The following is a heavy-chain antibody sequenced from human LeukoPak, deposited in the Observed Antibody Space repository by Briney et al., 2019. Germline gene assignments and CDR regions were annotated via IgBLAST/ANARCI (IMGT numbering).Heavy chain of an antibody. CDR3: ARDYCSSTSCYMYNWFDP. CDR2: ISAYNGNT. V-gene: IGHV1-18*01. J-gene: IGHJ5*02. CDR1: GFTFTSSA. Sequence: ASVKVSCKASGFTFTSSAMQWVRQAPGQGLEWMGWISAYNGNTNYAQKLQGRGTMTTDTSTSTAYMELRSLRSDDTAVYYCARDYCSSTSCYMYNWFDPWGQGTLVTVSS. D-gene: IGHD2-2*02.